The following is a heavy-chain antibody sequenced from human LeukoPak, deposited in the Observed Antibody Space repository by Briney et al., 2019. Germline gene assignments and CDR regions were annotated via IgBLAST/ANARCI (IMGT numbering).Heavy chain of an antibody. J-gene: IGHJ4*02. CDR2: ISSSGTTI. CDR1: GFTFSDYY. V-gene: IGHV3-11*04. Sequence: GGSLRLSCAASGFTFSDYYMSWIRQGPGKGLEWVSYISSSGTTIYYADSVKGRFTISRDNAKNSLYLQMNSLRAEDTAVYYCARGPLGAATYYFDYWGQGTLVTVSS. D-gene: IGHD3-10*01. CDR3: ARGPLGAATYYFDY.